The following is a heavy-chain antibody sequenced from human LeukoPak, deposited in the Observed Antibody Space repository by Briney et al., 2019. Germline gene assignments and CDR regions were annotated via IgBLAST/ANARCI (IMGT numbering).Heavy chain of an antibody. CDR2: ISAASTYI. J-gene: IGHJ4*02. CDR3: ARGNYRYYDSSGYPFYFDY. V-gene: IGHV3-21*01. D-gene: IGHD3-22*01. CDR1: GFTFSSYG. Sequence: GGSLRLSCAASGFTFSSYGMHWVRQAPGKGLEWVSSISAASTYIYYADSVQGRFTISRDNAKNSLYLQMSSLRAEDTAVYFCARGNYRYYDSSGYPFYFDYWGQGALVTVSS.